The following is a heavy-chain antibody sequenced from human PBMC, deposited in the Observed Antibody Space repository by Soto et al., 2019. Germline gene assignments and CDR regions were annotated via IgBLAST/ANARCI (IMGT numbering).Heavy chain of an antibody. D-gene: IGHD3-3*01. Sequence: GGSLRLSCAASGFTFSSYSMNWVRQAPGKGLEWVSYISSSSSTIYYADSVKGRFTISRDNAKNSLYLQMNSLRAEDTAVYYGARFDDFWSGYSSFKHHVRITLDAFDIWGQGTMVTVSS. CDR2: ISSSSSTI. CDR3: ARFDDFWSGYSSFKHHVRITLDAFDI. J-gene: IGHJ3*02. V-gene: IGHV3-48*01. CDR1: GFTFSSYS.